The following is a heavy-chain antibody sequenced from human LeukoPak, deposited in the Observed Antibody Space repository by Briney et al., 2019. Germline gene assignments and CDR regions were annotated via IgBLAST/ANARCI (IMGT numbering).Heavy chain of an antibody. CDR2: INAGNGNT. Sequence: ASVKVSCKASGYTFTSYAMHWVRQAPGRRLEWMGWINAGNGNTKYSQKFQGRVTITRDTSASTAYMELSSLRSEDTAVYYCAREYSSSWYCAFDIWGQGTMVTVSS. CDR1: GYTFTSYA. D-gene: IGHD6-13*01. J-gene: IGHJ3*02. V-gene: IGHV1-3*01. CDR3: AREYSSSWYCAFDI.